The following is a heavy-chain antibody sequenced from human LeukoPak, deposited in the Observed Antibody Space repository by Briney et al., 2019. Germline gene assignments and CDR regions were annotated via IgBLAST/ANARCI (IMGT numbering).Heavy chain of an antibody. Sequence: GGSLRLSCAASGFTLICCGMHWVRQAPGKGLEWVAFIRYDGSTKYYTDSVKGRFTISRDNSRDTLYLQMNSLRAEDTAVYHCAKDGDDSIDYWGQGTLVTVSS. D-gene: IGHD3-22*01. CDR2: IRYDGSTK. CDR3: AKDGDDSIDY. CDR1: GFTLICCG. J-gene: IGHJ4*02. V-gene: IGHV3-30*02.